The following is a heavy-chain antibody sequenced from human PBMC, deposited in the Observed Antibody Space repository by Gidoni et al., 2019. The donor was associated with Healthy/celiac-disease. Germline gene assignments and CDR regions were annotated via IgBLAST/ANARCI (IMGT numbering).Heavy chain of an antibody. V-gene: IGHV2-26*01. D-gene: IGHD6-19*01. J-gene: IGHJ6*02. CDR1: GFSLSNARMG. Sequence: QVTLKESGPVLVKPTETLTLTCTVSGFSLSNARMGVSWIRQPPGKALEWLAHIFSNDEKSYSTSLKSRLTISKDTSKSQVVLTMTNMDPVDTATYYCARISRIAVAGSNYYYYYGMDVWGQGTTVTVSS. CDR2: IFSNDEK. CDR3: ARISRIAVAGSNYYYYYGMDV.